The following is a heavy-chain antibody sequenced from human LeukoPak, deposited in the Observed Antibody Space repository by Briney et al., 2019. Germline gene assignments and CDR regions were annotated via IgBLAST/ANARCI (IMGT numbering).Heavy chain of an antibody. CDR1: GGTFSSYA. Sequence: SVKVSCKASGGTFSSYAISWVRQAPGQGLEWMGGIIPIFGTANYAQKFQGRVTITADESTSTAYMELSSLRSEDTAVYYCARDIVVVPAAVTSPLGRYYGMDVWGQGTTVTVSS. D-gene: IGHD2-2*01. V-gene: IGHV1-69*13. J-gene: IGHJ6*02. CDR2: IIPIFGTA. CDR3: ARDIVVVPAAVTSPLGRYYGMDV.